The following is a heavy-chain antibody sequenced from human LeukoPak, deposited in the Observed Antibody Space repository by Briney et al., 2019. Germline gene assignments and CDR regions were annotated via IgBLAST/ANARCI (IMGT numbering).Heavy chain of an antibody. D-gene: IGHD6-6*01. CDR3: ARDPSPYYYYGMDV. CDR1: GFTFSSYG. Sequence: PGRSLRLSCAASGFTFSSYGMHWVRRAPGKGLEWVAVIWYDGSNKYYADSVKGRFTISRDNSKNTLYLQMNSLRAEDTAVYYCARDPSPYYYYGMDVWGQGTTVTVSS. CDR2: IWYDGSNK. J-gene: IGHJ6*02. V-gene: IGHV3-33*01.